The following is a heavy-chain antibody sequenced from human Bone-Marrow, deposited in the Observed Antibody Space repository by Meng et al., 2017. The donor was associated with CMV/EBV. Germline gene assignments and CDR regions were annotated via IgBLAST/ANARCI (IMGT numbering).Heavy chain of an antibody. V-gene: IGHV3-23*01. Sequence: GESLKISCAASGFTFSSYAMSWVRQAPGKGLEWVSAISGSGGSTYYADSVKGRFTISRDNSKNTLYLQMNSLRAEDTTVYYCAKVTRVVPAAIGAFDICGQGTMVTVSS. D-gene: IGHD2-2*01. CDR2: ISGSGGST. CDR1: GFTFSSYA. CDR3: AKVTRVVPAAIGAFDI. J-gene: IGHJ3*02.